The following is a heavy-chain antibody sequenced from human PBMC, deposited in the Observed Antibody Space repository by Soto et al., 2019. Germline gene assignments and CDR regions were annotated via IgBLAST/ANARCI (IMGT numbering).Heavy chain of an antibody. D-gene: IGHD2-21*02. CDR1: GYTFTSYG. CDR2: ISAYNGNT. Sequence: QVQLVQSGAEVKKPGASVKVSCKASGYTFTSYGISWVRQAPGQGLEWMGWISAYNGNTNYAQKLQGRVTMTTDTSTSTAYMELSSLRSDDTAVYYCARDPLIVVVTAIHGAFDIWGQGTMVTVSS. V-gene: IGHV1-18*01. CDR3: ARDPLIVVVTAIHGAFDI. J-gene: IGHJ3*02.